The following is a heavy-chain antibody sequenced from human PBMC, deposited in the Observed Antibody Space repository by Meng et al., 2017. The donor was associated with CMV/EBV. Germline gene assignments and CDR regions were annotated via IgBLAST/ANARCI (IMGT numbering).Heavy chain of an antibody. D-gene: IGHD6-13*01. V-gene: IGHV2-5*02. Sequence: QIDWKESRPPLVQLPQPLTLTCTFSGFSLSTSGVGVGWIRQPPGKALEWLALIYWDDDKRYSPSLKSRLTITKDTSKNQVVLTMTNMDPVDTATYYCARIAAAGRFDYWGQGTLVTVSS. CDR1: GFSLSTSGVG. CDR2: IYWDDDK. J-gene: IGHJ4*02. CDR3: ARIAAAGRFDY.